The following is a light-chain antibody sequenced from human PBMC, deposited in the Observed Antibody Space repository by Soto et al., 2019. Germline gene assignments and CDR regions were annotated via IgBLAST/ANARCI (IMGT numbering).Light chain of an antibody. CDR2: GAS. CDR1: QSVTNSF. CDR3: QQYVSSPWA. Sequence: EIVMTQSPATLSVSPGERATFSCRASQSVTNSFLAWYQQKPGQAPRLLIYGASRRATGIPDRFTGSGSGTDFTLTISRLEPEDFAVYYCQQYVSSPWAFGQETKVDIK. J-gene: IGKJ1*01. V-gene: IGKV3-20*01.